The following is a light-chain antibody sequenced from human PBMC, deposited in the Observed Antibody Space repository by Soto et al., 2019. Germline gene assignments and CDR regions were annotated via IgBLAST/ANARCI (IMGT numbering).Light chain of an antibody. J-gene: IGKJ3*01. CDR3: IQHNVFPRT. Sequence: DIQMTQSPSSLSASVGDRVTITCRASQAIRNDLAWYQQKPGRAPKRLIYGSSSLQSGVPSRFSGSGSGTEFTLTIRSLQPEDFATYYCIQHNVFPRTFGPGTKVDIK. CDR1: QAIRND. CDR2: GSS. V-gene: IGKV1-17*01.